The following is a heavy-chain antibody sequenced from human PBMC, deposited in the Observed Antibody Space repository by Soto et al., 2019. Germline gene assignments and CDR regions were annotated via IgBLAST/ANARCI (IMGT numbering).Heavy chain of an antibody. CDR3: ARAMAVNSGEGWFDP. CDR2: IYYSGST. J-gene: IGHJ5*02. CDR1: GGSVSSGSYY. Sequence: PSETLSLTCTVSGGSVSSGSYYWSWIRQPPGKGLEWIGYIYYSGSTNYNPSLKSRVTISVDTSKNQFSLKLSSVTAADTAVYYFARAMAVNSGEGWFDPGGKGTLVTFP. V-gene: IGHV4-61*01. D-gene: IGHD2-15*01.